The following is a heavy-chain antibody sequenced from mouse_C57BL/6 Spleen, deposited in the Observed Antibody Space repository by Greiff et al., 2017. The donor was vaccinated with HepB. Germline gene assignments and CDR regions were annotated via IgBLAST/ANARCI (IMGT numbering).Heavy chain of an antibody. D-gene: IGHD2-5*01. J-gene: IGHJ4*01. CDR3: ARRAYSNYGYAMDY. V-gene: IGHV5-9*01. CDR2: ISGGGGNT. Sequence: EVQGVESGGGLVKPGGSLKLSCAASGFTFSSYTMSWVRQTPEKRLEWVATISGGGGNTYYPDSVKGRFTISRDNAKNTLYLQMSSLRSEDTALYYCARRAYSNYGYAMDYWGQGTSVTVSS. CDR1: GFTFSSYT.